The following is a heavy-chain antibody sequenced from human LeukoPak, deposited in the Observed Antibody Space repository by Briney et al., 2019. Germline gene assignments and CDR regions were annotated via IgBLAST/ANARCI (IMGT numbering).Heavy chain of an antibody. J-gene: IGHJ4*02. D-gene: IGHD4-17*01. CDR3: ARVGADASTETTNYFDY. CDR2: INPTGGYT. CDR1: GGTFSSYA. Sequence: ASVKVSCKASGGTFSSYAISWVRQAPGQGLEWMGVINPTGGYTTYAQQFQGRVTTTRDMSTSTVYMELSSLRSEDTAVYYCARVGADASTETTNYFDYWGQGTLVTVSS. V-gene: IGHV1-46*01.